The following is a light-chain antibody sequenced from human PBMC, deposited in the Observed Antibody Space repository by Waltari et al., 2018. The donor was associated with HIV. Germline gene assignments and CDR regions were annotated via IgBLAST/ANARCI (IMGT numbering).Light chain of an antibody. Sequence: QSALTQPPSASGSPGQSVPLSCTGTNRYIGPYHHVTWYHTHPGKAPKPVISEVTKRPSGVSDRFSGSKSGNTAFLTVSGLQAEDEADYYCSSFANRDGFYVLFGGGTRLTVL. CDR1: NRYIGPYHH. CDR2: EVT. CDR3: SSFANRDGFYVL. V-gene: IGLV2-8*01. J-gene: IGLJ2*01.